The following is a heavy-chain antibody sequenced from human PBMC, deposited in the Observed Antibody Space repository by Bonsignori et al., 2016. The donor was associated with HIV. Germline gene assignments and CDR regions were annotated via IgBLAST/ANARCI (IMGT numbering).Heavy chain of an antibody. D-gene: IGHD3-16*02. V-gene: IGHV1-2*02. Sequence: WVRQAPGQGLEWMGWINPNSGGTNYAQKFQGRVTMTRDTSISTAYMELSRLRSDDTAVYYCARGPYDYVWGSYRGEGYYYYYMDVWGKGTTVTVSS. CDR3: ARGPYDYVWGSYRGEGYYYYYMDV. J-gene: IGHJ6*03. CDR2: INPNSGGT.